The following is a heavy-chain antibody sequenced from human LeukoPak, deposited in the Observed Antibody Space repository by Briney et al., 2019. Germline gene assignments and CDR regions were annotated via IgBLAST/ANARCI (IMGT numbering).Heavy chain of an antibody. Sequence: SETLSLTCAVYGGSFSGYHWSWIRQPPGKGLEWIGEINHSGSTNYNPSLKSRVTISIDTSKKQFSLKLSSVTAADTAVYYCAGEVATDRYYYYYMDVWGKGTTVTISS. J-gene: IGHJ6*03. V-gene: IGHV4-34*01. CDR2: INHSGST. CDR1: GGSFSGYH. D-gene: IGHD5-12*01. CDR3: AGEVATDRYYYYYMDV.